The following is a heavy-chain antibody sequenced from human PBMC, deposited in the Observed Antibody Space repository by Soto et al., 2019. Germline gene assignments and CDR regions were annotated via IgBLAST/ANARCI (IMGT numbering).Heavy chain of an antibody. J-gene: IGHJ4*02. D-gene: IGHD3-16*02. CDR3: ARSAVSPFGGLIGPFDY. V-gene: IGHV1-3*05. CDR2: INAGNGNT. CDR1: GYTFTGYA. Sequence: QGQLVQSGAEEKKPGASVKVSCKASGYTFTGYAMHWVCQAPGQRLEWMGWINAGNGNTKYSQKFQGRVTITRDTSASTAYMELSSLRSEDTAVYYCARSAVSPFGGLIGPFDYWGQGNLVTASS.